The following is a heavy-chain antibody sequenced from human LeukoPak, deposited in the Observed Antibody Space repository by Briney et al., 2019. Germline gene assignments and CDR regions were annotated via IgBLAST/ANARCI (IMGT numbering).Heavy chain of an antibody. Sequence: GGSLRLSCAASGFTFSSYEMNWVRQAPGKGLEWVSHISGSGSSIYYADSVKGRFTISRDNAKNSLYLQMNGLRGEDTAVYYCARDDGSSDYREYFQHWGQGTLVTVSS. CDR1: GFTFSSYE. V-gene: IGHV3-48*03. CDR2: ISGSGSSI. J-gene: IGHJ1*01. CDR3: ARDDGSSDYREYFQH. D-gene: IGHD3-22*01.